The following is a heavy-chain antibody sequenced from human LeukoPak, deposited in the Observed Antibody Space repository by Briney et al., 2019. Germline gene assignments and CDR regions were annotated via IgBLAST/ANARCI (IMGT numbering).Heavy chain of an antibody. CDR3: ARVGVSGYAQYFQH. D-gene: IGHD3-3*01. Sequence: GSLRLSCAASGFTVSSNYMSWVRQAPGKGLEWVSVIYSGGSTYYADSVKGRFTISRDNSKNTLYLQMNSLRAEDTAVYYCARVGVSGYAQYFQHWGQGTLVTVSS. V-gene: IGHV3-53*01. J-gene: IGHJ1*01. CDR1: GFTVSSNY. CDR2: IYSGGST.